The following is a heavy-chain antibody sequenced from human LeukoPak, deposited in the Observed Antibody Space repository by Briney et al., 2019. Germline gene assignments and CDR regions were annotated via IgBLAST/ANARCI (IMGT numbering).Heavy chain of an antibody. V-gene: IGHV3-30*03. J-gene: IGHJ4*02. CDR2: ISYDGSNK. D-gene: IGHD6-19*01. CDR1: GFTFSSYG. CDR3: ASSSGPWLVRGTAGFDY. Sequence: GRSLRLSCAASGFTFSSYGMHRVRQAPGKGLEWVAVISYDGSNKYYADSVKGRFTISRDNSKNTLYLQMNSLRAEDTAVYYCASSSGPWLVRGTAGFDYWGQGTLVTVSS.